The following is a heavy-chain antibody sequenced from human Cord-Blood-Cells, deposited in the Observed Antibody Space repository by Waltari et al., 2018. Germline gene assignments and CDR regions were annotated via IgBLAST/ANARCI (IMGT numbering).Heavy chain of an antibody. V-gene: IGHV1-69*01. CDR2: ISPSFGTA. D-gene: IGHD2-21*02. Sequence: QVQLVQSGAEVKKPGSSVKVSCTASGGTFSSYAISWVRQAPGQGLEWMGGISPSFGTANYAPKFQGRITITADESTSTAYMELSSLRSEDTAVYYCARDQYCGGDCYAFDIWGQGTMVTVSS. CDR1: GGTFSSYA. CDR3: ARDQYCGGDCYAFDI. J-gene: IGHJ3*02.